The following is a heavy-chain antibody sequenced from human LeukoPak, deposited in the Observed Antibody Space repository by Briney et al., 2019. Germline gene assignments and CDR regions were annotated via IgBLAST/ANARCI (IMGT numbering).Heavy chain of an antibody. Sequence: GGSLRLSCAASGFTFSSYSMNWVRQAPGKGLEWVGRIKSKTDGGTTDYAAPVKGRFTISRDDSKNTLYLQMNSLKTEDTAVYYCTTGLRFLEWLSRYDYWGQGTLVTVSS. D-gene: IGHD3-3*01. J-gene: IGHJ4*02. V-gene: IGHV3-15*01. CDR1: GFTFSSYS. CDR2: IKSKTDGGTT. CDR3: TTGLRFLEWLSRYDY.